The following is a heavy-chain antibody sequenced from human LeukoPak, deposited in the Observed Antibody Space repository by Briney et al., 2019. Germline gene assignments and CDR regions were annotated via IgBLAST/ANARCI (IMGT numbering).Heavy chain of an antibody. V-gene: IGHV3-30*18. J-gene: IGHJ4*02. CDR1: GFTFSSYG. CDR3: AKERQTGDYFTSDY. D-gene: IGHD4-17*01. CDR2: ISYDGSNK. Sequence: GGSLRLSCAASGFTFSSYGMHWVRQAPGKGLEWVAVISYDGSNKYYADSVKGRFTISRDNSENTLYLQMNSLTVDDTAVYFCAKERQTGDYFTSDYWGQGTLVTVSS.